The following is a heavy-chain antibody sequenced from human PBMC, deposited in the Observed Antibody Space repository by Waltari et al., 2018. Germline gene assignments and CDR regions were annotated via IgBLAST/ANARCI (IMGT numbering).Heavy chain of an antibody. V-gene: IGHV3-23*01. J-gene: IGHJ4*02. CDR2: IGSTGSST. CDR3: AKVGQQWLAHGNFDY. CDR1: VFNLNTLA. D-gene: IGHD6-19*01. Sequence: EVQLLQSGGGLVQPGGSLRLSCVAPVFNLNTLAMGWVRQAPGKGLEWMQDIGSTGSSTYYADSVEGRFTVSRDNSKNTLYLQMTSLTVDDTAVYYCAKVGQQWLAHGNFDYWGQGALVGVSS.